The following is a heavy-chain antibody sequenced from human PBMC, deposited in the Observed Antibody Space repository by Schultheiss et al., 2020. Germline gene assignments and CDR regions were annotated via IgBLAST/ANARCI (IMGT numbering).Heavy chain of an antibody. CDR1: GGSFSGYY. CDR3: ARGFSGWYTRGYDFDY. V-gene: IGHV4-34*01. Sequence: SETLSLTCAVYGGSFSGYYWSWIRQPPGKGLEWIGEIKHSGSTNYNPSLKSRVTISVDTSKNQFSLKLSSVTGADTAVYYCARGFSGWYTRGYDFDYWGEGTLVTVSS. D-gene: IGHD6-19*01. CDR2: IKHSGST. J-gene: IGHJ4*02.